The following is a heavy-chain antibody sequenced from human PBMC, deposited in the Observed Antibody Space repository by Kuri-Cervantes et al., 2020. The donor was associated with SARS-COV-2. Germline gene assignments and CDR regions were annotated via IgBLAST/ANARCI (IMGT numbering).Heavy chain of an antibody. CDR3: AKAIVGATTIVPDY. J-gene: IGHJ4*02. CDR2: ISYDGSNK. V-gene: IGHV3-30*18. D-gene: IGHD1-26*01. CDR1: GFTFSSYG. Sequence: LTCAASGFTFSSYGMHWVRQAPGKGLEWVAVISYDGSNKYYADSVKGRFTISRDNSKNTLYLQMNSLRAEDTAVYYCAKAIVGATTIVPDYWGQGTLVTVSS.